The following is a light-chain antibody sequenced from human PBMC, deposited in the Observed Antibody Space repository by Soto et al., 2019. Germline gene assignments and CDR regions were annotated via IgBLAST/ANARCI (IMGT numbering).Light chain of an antibody. Sequence: EVMLTQSPGTLSLSPGDRATLSCRASQTVSSSYLAWYQQKPGQAPRPLIYAASSRATGIPDRFSGSGSGTDFTLTVSRLEPEDFAVYYCQQYGSSPWTFGQGTKVDIK. CDR2: AAS. V-gene: IGKV3-20*01. CDR1: QTVSSSY. J-gene: IGKJ1*01. CDR3: QQYGSSPWT.